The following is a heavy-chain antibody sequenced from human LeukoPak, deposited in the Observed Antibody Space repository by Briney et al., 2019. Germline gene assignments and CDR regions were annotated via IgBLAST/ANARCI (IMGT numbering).Heavy chain of an antibody. V-gene: IGHV3-30*02. CDR1: GFTVRSYA. CDR2: VRYEGNSK. Sequence: GGSQRLSCVASGFTVRSYAMHWVRQAPSKGREWVAFVRYEGNSKHYADCVEGRFTISRNNSKNTLYLQMYSLRPEDTAVYYCAKDRPGAGFDVFDIWGQGILVTVSS. D-gene: IGHD6-13*01. CDR3: AKDRPGAGFDVFDI. J-gene: IGHJ3*02.